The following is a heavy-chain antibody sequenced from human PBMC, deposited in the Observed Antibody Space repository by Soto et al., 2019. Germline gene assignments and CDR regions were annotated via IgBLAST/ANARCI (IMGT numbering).Heavy chain of an antibody. V-gene: IGHV4-4*02. CDR3: ARSAGWYAVHS. D-gene: IGHD6-19*01. Sequence: QVQLQESDPGLVKPSGTLSLTCAVSGDSVSSPYYWCWVRQPPGKGLEWIGEVFHTGTTSYNPSLRSRVTISMAKSINQFSLDLSSVTAADTAVYYCARSAGWYAVHSWGPGTLVIVSS. J-gene: IGHJ4*02. CDR2: VFHTGTT. CDR1: GDSVSSPYY.